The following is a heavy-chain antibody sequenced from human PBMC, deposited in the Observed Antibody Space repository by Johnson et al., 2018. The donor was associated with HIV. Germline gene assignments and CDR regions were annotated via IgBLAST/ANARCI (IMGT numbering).Heavy chain of an antibody. Sequence: QVQLVESGGGVVQPGGSLRLSCAASGFTFSNYGMHWVRQAPGKGLEWVAFIRYDGSNKYYADSVKGRFTISRDNSKNTLYLQMNSLRAEDTAVYYCARGALGSFDIWGQGTMVTVSS. CDR2: IRYDGSNK. CDR3: ARGALGSFDI. J-gene: IGHJ3*02. V-gene: IGHV3-30*02. CDR1: GFTFSNYG. D-gene: IGHD3-10*01.